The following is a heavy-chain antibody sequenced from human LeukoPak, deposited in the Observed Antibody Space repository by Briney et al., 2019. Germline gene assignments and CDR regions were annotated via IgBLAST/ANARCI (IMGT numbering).Heavy chain of an antibody. J-gene: IGHJ4*02. CDR1: GGSISSYY. CDR2: ISYSGST. CDR3: ARGKQWLTD. Sequence: SETLSLTCTVSGGSISSYYWSWIRQPPGKGLQLIGYISYSGSTNYNPSLNSRVTISVDTSKKQFSLQLSSVTAADTAVYYCARGKQWLTDWGQGTLVIVSS. D-gene: IGHD6-19*01. V-gene: IGHV4-59*01.